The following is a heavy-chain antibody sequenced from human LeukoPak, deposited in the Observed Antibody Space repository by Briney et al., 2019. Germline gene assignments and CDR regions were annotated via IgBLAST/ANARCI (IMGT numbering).Heavy chain of an antibody. D-gene: IGHD3-22*01. Sequence: SSETLSLTCTVSGGSISSYYWSWIRQPAGKGLEWIGRIYTSGSTNYNPSLKSRVTMSVDTSKNQFSLKLSSVTAADTAVYYCARVSYDSSGYFSSFDYWGQGTLVTVSS. CDR2: IYTSGST. CDR1: GGSISSYY. V-gene: IGHV4-4*07. CDR3: ARVSYDSSGYFSSFDY. J-gene: IGHJ4*02.